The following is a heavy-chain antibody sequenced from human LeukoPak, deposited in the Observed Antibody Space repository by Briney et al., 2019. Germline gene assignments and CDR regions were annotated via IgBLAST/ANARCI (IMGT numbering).Heavy chain of an antibody. D-gene: IGHD2-15*01. CDR3: ARATRGYCSGGSCYSSYFDP. CDR1: GYTFTSYA. CDR2: INTNTGNP. J-gene: IGHJ5*02. V-gene: IGHV7-4-1*02. Sequence: GASVKVSCKASGYTFTSYAMNWVRQAPGQGLEWMGWINTNTGNPTYAQVFTGRFVFSLDTSVSTAYLQISSLKAEDTAVYYCARATRGYCSGGSCYSSYFDPWGQGTLVTVSS.